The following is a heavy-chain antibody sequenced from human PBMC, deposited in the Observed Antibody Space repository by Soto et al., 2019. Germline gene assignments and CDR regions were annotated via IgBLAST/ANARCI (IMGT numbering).Heavy chain of an antibody. J-gene: IGHJ3*02. D-gene: IGHD3-10*01. CDR1: GYTFTSYV. CDR3: ARDKGSRGRWYAFDI. V-gene: IGHV1-18*01. Sequence: QVQLVQSGAEVKKPGASVKVSRKASGYTFTSYVISWVRQAPGQGLEGMGWISAYNGNTNYAQKLQGRVTMTTDTSTSTAYMELRSLRSDDTAVYYCARDKGSRGRWYAFDIWGQGTMVTVSS. CDR2: ISAYNGNT.